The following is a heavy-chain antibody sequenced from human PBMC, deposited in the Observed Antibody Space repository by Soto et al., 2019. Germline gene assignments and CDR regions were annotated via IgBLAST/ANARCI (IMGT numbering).Heavy chain of an antibody. V-gene: IGHV1-18*01. CDR2: ISAYNGNT. Sequence: ASVKVSCKASGYTFTSYGISWVRQAPGQGLEWMGWISAYNGNTNYAQKLQGRVTMTTDTSTSTAYMELRSLRSDDTAVYYCARELLPYGDYERGAFDIWGQGTMVTVSS. D-gene: IGHD4-17*01. CDR1: GYTFTSYG. J-gene: IGHJ3*02. CDR3: ARELLPYGDYERGAFDI.